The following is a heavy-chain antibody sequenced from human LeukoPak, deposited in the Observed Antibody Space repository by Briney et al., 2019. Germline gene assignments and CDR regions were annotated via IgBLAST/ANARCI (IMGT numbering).Heavy chain of an antibody. D-gene: IGHD4-17*01. CDR1: GGSISSSSYY. Sequence: PSETLSLTCTVSGGSISSSSYYWGWIRQPAGKGLEWIGRIYTSGSTNYNPSLKSRVTISVDTSKNQFSLKLSSVTAADTAVYYCAGTTVTNFDYWGQGTLVTVSS. J-gene: IGHJ4*02. V-gene: IGHV4-61*02. CDR2: IYTSGST. CDR3: AGTTVTNFDY.